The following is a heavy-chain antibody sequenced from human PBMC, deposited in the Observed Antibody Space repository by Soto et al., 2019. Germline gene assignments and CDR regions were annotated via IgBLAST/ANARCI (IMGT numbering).Heavy chain of an antibody. V-gene: IGHV4-59*01. CDR2: IYYTGST. D-gene: IGHD2-21*01. CDR3: ARRLIPDFGH. J-gene: IGHJ4*02. Sequence: SETLSLTCSVSGGSISPYYWSWIRQPPEKGLEWIGYIYYTGSTDYNSSLKSRVTISVDTSKHQISLTLSSVTAAVTAVYYCARRLIPDFGHWGQGTLVTVSS. CDR1: GGSISPYY.